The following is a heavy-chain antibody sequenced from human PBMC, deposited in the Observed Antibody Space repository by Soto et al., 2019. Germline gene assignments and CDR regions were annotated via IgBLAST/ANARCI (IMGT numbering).Heavy chain of an antibody. V-gene: IGHV1-18*01. Sequence: ASVKVSCKASGYTFTSYGISWVRQAPGQGLEWMGWISAYNGNTNYAQKLQGRVTMTTDTSTSTAYMELRSLRSDDTAVYYCARVYRDVFWRGNRLAPWGQGTLVTVSS. J-gene: IGHJ5*02. CDR1: GYTFTSYG. CDR3: ARVYRDVFWRGNRLAP. D-gene: IGHD3-3*01. CDR2: ISAYNGNT.